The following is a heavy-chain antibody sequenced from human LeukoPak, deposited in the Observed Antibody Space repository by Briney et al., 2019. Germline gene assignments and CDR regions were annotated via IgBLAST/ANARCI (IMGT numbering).Heavy chain of an antibody. CDR3: AKANYYDSSGYYLLDY. V-gene: IGHV3-23*01. Sequence: GGSLRLSCAASGFTVSSSYMTWVRQAPGKGLEWVSAISGSGGSTYYADSVKGRFTISRDNSKNTLYLQMNSLRAEDTAVYYCAKANYYDSSGYYLLDYWGQGTLVTVSS. CDR1: GFTVSSSY. CDR2: ISGSGGST. D-gene: IGHD3-22*01. J-gene: IGHJ4*02.